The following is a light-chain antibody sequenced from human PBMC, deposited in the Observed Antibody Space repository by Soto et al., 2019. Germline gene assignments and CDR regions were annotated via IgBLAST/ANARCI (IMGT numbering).Light chain of an antibody. CDR1: QSVSTW. J-gene: IGKJ1*01. Sequence: DIQITQSPSTLSSSALETITITCRASQSVSTWLAWYQQTPGKAPKLLMYDASTLESGAPARFSGSGSGTEFTLTISSLQPEDFATYHCQEYKTWTFGQGTKVE. V-gene: IGKV1-5*01. CDR2: DAS. CDR3: QEYKTWT.